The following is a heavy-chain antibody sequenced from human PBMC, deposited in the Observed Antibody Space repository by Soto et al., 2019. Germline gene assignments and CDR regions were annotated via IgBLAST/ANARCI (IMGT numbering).Heavy chain of an antibody. CDR3: ARDLWGYCGTDCYPLDV. CDR1: GGSISSGGYY. V-gene: IGHV4-61*08. J-gene: IGHJ6*02. Sequence: SETLSLTCAVSGGSISSGGYYWSWIRQPPGKGLEWIGYMYNTGSTVYNPSFKSRVTISVDTSKNQFSLKLNSVTAADTAVYYCARDLWGYCGTDCYPLDVWGQGTTVTVSS. CDR2: MYNTGST. D-gene: IGHD2-21*02.